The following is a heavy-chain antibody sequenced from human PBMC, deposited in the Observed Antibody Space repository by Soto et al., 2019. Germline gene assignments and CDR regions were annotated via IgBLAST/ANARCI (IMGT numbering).Heavy chain of an antibody. CDR2: IIPIFGTA. Sequence: SVKVSCKASGGTFSSYAISWVRQAPGQGLEWMGGIIPIFGTANYAQKFQGRVTITADESTSTAYMELSSLRSEDTAVYYCARVDSSGYPGPCYFDYWGQGTLVTVSS. CDR1: GGTFSSYA. V-gene: IGHV1-69*13. J-gene: IGHJ4*02. CDR3: ARVDSSGYPGPCYFDY. D-gene: IGHD3-22*01.